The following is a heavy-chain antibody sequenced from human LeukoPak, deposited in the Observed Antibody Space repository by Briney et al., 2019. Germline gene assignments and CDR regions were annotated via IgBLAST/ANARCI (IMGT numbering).Heavy chain of an antibody. D-gene: IGHD6-13*01. CDR1: GYTFTAYY. J-gene: IGHJ5*02. CDR3: ARDMWQQFDWFDP. CDR2: INPNTGDT. V-gene: IGHV1-2*02. Sequence: ASVKVSCKASGYTFTAYYMHWVRQAPGQGLEWMGWINPNTGDTNSAERFQGRVTMTRDSSISTAYLKLSRLTSDDTAVYYCARDMWQQFDWFDPWGQGTLVTVSS.